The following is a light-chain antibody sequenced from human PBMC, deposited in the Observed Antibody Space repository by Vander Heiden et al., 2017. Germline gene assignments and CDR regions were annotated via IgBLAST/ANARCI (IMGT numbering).Light chain of an antibody. CDR3: CSYAGSYTYVV. CDR1: SSDVGGYNY. CDR2: DVS. Sequence: QPALTQPRSVSVSPGQSVTISCTGTSSDVGGYNYVSWYKQHPGKAAKLMIYDVSKRPSGVRDRFSGSKSGNTASLTISGLQAEDEADYYCCSYAGSYTYVVFGGGTKLTVL. J-gene: IGLJ2*01. V-gene: IGLV2-11*01.